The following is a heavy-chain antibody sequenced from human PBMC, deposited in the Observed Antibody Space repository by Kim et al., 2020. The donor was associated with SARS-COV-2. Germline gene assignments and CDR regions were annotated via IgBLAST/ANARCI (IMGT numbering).Heavy chain of an antibody. CDR3: ARVGYYYDSSGDDYYYGMDV. Sequence: GGSLRLSCAASGFTFSNYDMHWVRQAPGKGLEWVSAIDTGGDTYYQASVEGRLTISRENAKKTLYLQQNNLRAEDRAIYYCARVGYYYDSSGDDYYYGMDVWGQGTTVTVSS. CDR1: GFTFSNYD. J-gene: IGHJ6*02. CDR2: IDTGGDT. D-gene: IGHD3-22*01. V-gene: IGHV3-13*01.